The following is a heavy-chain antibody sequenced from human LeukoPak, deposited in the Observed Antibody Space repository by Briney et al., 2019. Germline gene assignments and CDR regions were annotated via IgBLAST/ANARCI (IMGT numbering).Heavy chain of an antibody. V-gene: IGHV1-2*02. CDR2: MNPNRGDT. J-gene: IGHJ4*02. CDR3: GRRRIDCSDTGCYVDY. CDR1: GYTFTGYY. Sequence: ASVKVSCKASGYTFTGYYIHWMRPAPGQGLEWMGWMNPNRGDTSYAQKFQGRVTMTRDTPINTAYMELSGLTSGDTAVYYCGRRRIDCSDTGCYVDYWGQGTLVTVSS. D-gene: IGHD2-15*01.